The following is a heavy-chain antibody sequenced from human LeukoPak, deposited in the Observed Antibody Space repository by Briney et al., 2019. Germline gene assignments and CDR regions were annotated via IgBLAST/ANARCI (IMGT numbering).Heavy chain of an antibody. D-gene: IGHD2-15*01. J-gene: IGHJ5*02. CDR1: GGSISSGSYY. V-gene: IGHV4-61*02. CDR2: IYTSGST. CDR3: ARVRGSLNWFDP. Sequence: SQTLSLTCTVSGGSISSGSYYWSWIRQPAGKGLEWIGRIYTSGSTNYNPSLKSRVTISVDTSKKQFSLKLSSVTAADTAVYYCARVRGSLNWFDPWGQGTLVTVSS.